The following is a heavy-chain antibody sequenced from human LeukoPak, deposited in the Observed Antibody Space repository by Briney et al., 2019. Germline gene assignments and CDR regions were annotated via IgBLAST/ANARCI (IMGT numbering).Heavy chain of an antibody. Sequence: PGGSLRLSRAASGFTFSNYAMSWVRQAPGKGLEWIGSIYYSGSTYYNPSLKSRVTISVDTSKNQFSLKLSSVTAADTAVYYCARGRYKVTPLDYWGQGTLVTVSS. V-gene: IGHV4-39*07. CDR3: ARGRYKVTPLDY. D-gene: IGHD5-18*01. CDR2: IYYSGST. CDR1: GFTFSNYA. J-gene: IGHJ4*02.